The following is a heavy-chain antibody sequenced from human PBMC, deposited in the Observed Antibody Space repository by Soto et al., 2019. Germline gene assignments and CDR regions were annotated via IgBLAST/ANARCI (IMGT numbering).Heavy chain of an antibody. CDR1: GGSISSYY. V-gene: IGHV4-59*08. CDR3: ARYGSGSSVWFDS. Sequence: SETLSLTCTVSGGSISSYYWSWIRQPPGKGLEWIGYIYHSGSTNYNPSLKSRATISVDTSKNQFSLKLSSVTAADTAVYYCARYGSGSSVWFDSWGQGTLVTVSS. CDR2: IYHSGST. J-gene: IGHJ5*01. D-gene: IGHD3-10*01.